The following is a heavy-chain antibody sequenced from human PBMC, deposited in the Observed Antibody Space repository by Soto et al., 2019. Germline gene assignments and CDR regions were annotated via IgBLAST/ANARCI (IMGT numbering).Heavy chain of an antibody. CDR1: GFTFSSYG. V-gene: IGHV3-33*01. CDR3: ARDPNIAVAGSTYGLDV. CDR2: IWYDGTNK. J-gene: IGHJ6*02. Sequence: GGSLRLSCAASGFTFSSYGMHWVRQAPGKGLEWVAVIWYDGTNKYYSDSVKGRFTISRDNSKTTLYLHMDSLRAEDTAVYFCARDPNIAVAGSTYGLDVWGQGTTVTVSS. D-gene: IGHD6-19*01.